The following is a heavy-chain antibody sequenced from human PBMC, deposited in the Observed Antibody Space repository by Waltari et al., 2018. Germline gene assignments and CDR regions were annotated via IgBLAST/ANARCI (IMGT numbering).Heavy chain of an antibody. V-gene: IGHV4-34*01. CDR3: AIGFWSGYYGFDY. CDR2: INHSGST. J-gene: IGHJ4*02. Sequence: QVQLQQWGAGLLKPSETLSLTCAVYGGSFSGYYWRRIRQPPGKGLEWIGEINHSGSTNYNPSLKSRVTISVDTSKNQFSLKLSSVTAADTAVYYCAIGFWSGYYGFDYWGQGTLVTVSS. D-gene: IGHD3-3*01. CDR1: GGSFSGYY.